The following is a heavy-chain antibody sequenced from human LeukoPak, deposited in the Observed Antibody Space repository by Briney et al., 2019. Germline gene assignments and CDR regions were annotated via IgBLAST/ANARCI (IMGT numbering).Heavy chain of an antibody. Sequence: GGSLRLSCAASGFTFSSYAMHWVRQAPGKGLEWVAVISYDGSNKYYADSVKGRFTISRDNSKNTLYLQMNSLRAEDTSVYYCARDRYYYDSSGYYSPPYWGQGTLVTVSS. CDR2: ISYDGSNK. D-gene: IGHD3-22*01. CDR3: ARDRYYYDSSGYYSPPY. V-gene: IGHV3-30-3*01. J-gene: IGHJ4*02. CDR1: GFTFSSYA.